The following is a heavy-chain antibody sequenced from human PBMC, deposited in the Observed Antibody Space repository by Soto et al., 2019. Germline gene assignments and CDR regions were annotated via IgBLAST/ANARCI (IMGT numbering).Heavy chain of an antibody. CDR1: GYTFTSYG. CDR2: ISAYNGNT. J-gene: IGHJ4*02. V-gene: IGHV1-18*01. Sequence: QVQLVQSGAEVKKPGASVKVSCKASGYTFTSYGISWVRQAPGQGLEWMGWISAYNGNTNYAQKLQGRVTMTTDKSTSTAYREVRSLRSDDTAVYYCAREGLGSDILTGYYGYWGQGTLVTVSS. D-gene: IGHD3-9*01. CDR3: AREGLGSDILTGYYGY.